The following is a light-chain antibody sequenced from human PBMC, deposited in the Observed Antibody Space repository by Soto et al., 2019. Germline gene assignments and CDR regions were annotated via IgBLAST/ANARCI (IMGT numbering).Light chain of an antibody. CDR2: DAS. J-gene: IGKJ5*01. V-gene: IGKV2-28*01. Sequence: DIVMTQSPLSLPVTPGEPASISCRSSQSLLHSNGYNYLDWYLQKPGKAPKLLIFDASTLETGVPSRFSGSGSGTVFTFTISSLQPEDIATYYCQQFDDLFTFGQGTRLEIK. CDR1: QSLLHSNGYNY. CDR3: QQFDDLFT.